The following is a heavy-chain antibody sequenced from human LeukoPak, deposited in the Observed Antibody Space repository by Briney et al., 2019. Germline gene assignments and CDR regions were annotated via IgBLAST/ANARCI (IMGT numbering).Heavy chain of an antibody. CDR2: IYYSGST. CDR3: ARLAVAGTFLNWFDP. D-gene: IGHD6-19*01. J-gene: IGHJ5*02. Sequence: PSETLSLTCTVSGGSISSSSYDWGWIRQPPGKGLEWIGSIYYSGSTYYNPSLKSRVTISVDTSKNQFSLKLSSVTAADTAVYYCARLAVAGTFLNWFDPWGQGTLVTVSS. V-gene: IGHV4-39*07. CDR1: GGSISSSSYD.